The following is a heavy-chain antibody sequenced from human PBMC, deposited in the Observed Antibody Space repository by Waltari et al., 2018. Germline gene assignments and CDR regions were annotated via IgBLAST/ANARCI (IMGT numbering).Heavy chain of an antibody. CDR1: GGSIRSSSYY. CDR3: ARDLGSGWYYFDY. V-gene: IGHV4-39*07. CDR2: IYYSGST. D-gene: IGHD6-19*01. Sequence: QLQLQESGPGLVKPSETLSLTCTVSGGSIRSSSYYWGWIRQPPGKGLEWIGSIYYSGSTYYNPSLKSRVTISVDTSKNQFSLKLSSVTAADTAVYYCARDLGSGWYYFDYWGQGTLVTVSS. J-gene: IGHJ4*02.